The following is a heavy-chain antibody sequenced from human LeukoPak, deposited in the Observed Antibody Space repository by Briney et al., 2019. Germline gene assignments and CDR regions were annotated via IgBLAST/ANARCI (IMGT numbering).Heavy chain of an antibody. CDR1: GGSISNYY. CDR3: ARGVRWLQLSYFDY. D-gene: IGHD5-24*01. V-gene: IGHV4-59*12. Sequence: SETLSLTCPVSGGSISNYYYWTWIRQPPGKGLEWIGYVYYTGSTNFNPSLKSRVTMSLDTSRNQFSLKLSSVTAADTAVYYCARGVRWLQLSYFDYWGQGTLVTVSS. CDR2: VYYTGST. J-gene: IGHJ4*02.